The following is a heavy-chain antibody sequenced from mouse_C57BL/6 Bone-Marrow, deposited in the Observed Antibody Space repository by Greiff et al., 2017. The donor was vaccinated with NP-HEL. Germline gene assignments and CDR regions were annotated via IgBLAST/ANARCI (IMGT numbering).Heavy chain of an antibody. CDR2: IDPSDSYT. J-gene: IGHJ2*01. V-gene: IGHV1-69*01. CDR3: AREDYYGSEFDY. D-gene: IGHD1-1*01. Sequence: QVQLQQPGAELVMPGASVKLSCKASGYTFTSYWMHWVKQRPGQGLEWIGEIDPSDSYTNYNQKFKGKSTLTVDKSSSTAYMQLSSQTYEDSAVYYCAREDYYGSEFDYWGQGTTLTVSS. CDR1: GYTFTSYW.